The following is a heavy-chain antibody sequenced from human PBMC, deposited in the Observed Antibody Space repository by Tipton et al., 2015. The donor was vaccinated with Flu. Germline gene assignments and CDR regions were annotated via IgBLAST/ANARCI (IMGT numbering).Heavy chain of an antibody. CDR3: ARDRSPGLERLDYYYMDV. Sequence: QSGPEVKKSGSSVKVSCKASGGTFSKYVISWVRQAPGQGLEWMGGVNPFFGPPQYAQKFQDRLTIDADDSTSTAYMELSGLRSDDTAVYYCARDRSPGLERLDYYYMDVWGKGTTVTVSS. V-gene: IGHV1-69*01. CDR2: VNPFFGPP. CDR1: GGTFSKYV. J-gene: IGHJ6*03. D-gene: IGHD3-10*01.